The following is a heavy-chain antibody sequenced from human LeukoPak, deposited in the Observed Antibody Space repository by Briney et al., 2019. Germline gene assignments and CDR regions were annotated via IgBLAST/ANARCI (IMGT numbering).Heavy chain of an antibody. D-gene: IGHD6-13*01. CDR2: ISWNSGNI. CDR1: GFTFGDYA. J-gene: IGHJ4*02. Sequence: GRSLRLSCAASGFTFGDYAMHWVRQAPGKGLEWVSGISWNSGNIGYADSVKGRFTISRDNAKNSLYLQMSSLRAEDTALYYCAKSPGYSSSWYYFDYWGQGTLATVSS. V-gene: IGHV3-9*01. CDR3: AKSPGYSSSWYYFDY.